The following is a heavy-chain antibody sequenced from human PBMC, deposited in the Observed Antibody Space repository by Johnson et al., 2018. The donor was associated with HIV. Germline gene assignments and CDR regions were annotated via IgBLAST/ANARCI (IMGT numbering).Heavy chain of an antibody. CDR3: TTDPIAAAGHDAFDI. D-gene: IGHD6-13*01. Sequence: VQLVESRGVLVQPGGSLRLSCAASGFTVSSNEMSWVRQAPGKGLEWVSSISGGSTYYADSRKDRFTISRDNSKNTLYLRMNSLKTEDTAVYYCTTDPIAAAGHDAFDIWGQGTMVTVSS. J-gene: IGHJ3*02. V-gene: IGHV3-38-3*01. CDR1: GFTVSSNE. CDR2: ISGGST.